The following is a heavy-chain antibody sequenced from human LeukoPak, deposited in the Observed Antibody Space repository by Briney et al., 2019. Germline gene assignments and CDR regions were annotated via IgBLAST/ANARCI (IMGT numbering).Heavy chain of an antibody. V-gene: IGHV3-15*04. J-gene: IGHJ4*02. CDR2: IESKTDGGTT. CDR1: GFSFSDAW. Sequence: GGSLRLSCAASGFSFSDAWMSWVRQIPGKGLEWVGRIESKTDGGTTDYAAPVKGRFTISRDDSKNTLYLQMNSLKTEDTAVYYCMCYYDSSGYSDYWGQGTLVTVSS. CDR3: MCYYDSSGYSDY. D-gene: IGHD3-22*01.